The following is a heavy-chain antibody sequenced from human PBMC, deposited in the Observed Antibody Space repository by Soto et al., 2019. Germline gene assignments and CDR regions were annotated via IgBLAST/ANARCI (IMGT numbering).Heavy chain of an antibody. J-gene: IGHJ6*02. Sequence: EVQLVESGGGLVQPGGSLRLSCEASGFTFRNYDMHWVRQGTGKGLEWVSGISAAGDPDYADSVEGRFTISRENAQNSFFLQMNSLRVGDTAGYYCARTDRDFYCLDVWGQGTTVIVSS. CDR3: ARTDRDFYCLDV. V-gene: IGHV3-13*05. CDR2: ISAAGDP. CDR1: GFTFRNYD.